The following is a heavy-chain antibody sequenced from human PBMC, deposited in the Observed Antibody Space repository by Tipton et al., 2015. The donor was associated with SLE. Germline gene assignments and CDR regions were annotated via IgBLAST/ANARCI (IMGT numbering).Heavy chain of an antibody. Sequence: TLSLTCTVSGGSISSSSYYWGWIRQPPGKGLEWIGSIYYSGSTYYNPSLKSRVTISVDTSRNQFSLKLSSVTAADTAVYYCARTQVDIVVVVAAGDAFDIWGQGTMVTVSS. V-gene: IGHV4-39*07. CDR1: GGSISSSSYY. CDR2: IYYSGST. CDR3: ARTQVDIVVVVAAGDAFDI. D-gene: IGHD2-15*01. J-gene: IGHJ3*02.